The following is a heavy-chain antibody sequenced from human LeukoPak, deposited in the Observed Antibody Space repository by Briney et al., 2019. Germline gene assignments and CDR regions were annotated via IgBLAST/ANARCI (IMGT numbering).Heavy chain of an antibody. Sequence: SVKVSCKASGGTFSSYAISWVRQAPGQGLEWVGRIIPILGLSYTAQKFQGRITITADTSTSTAYMEVSSLTSEDTAIYYCAKKMVPAAYYGLDVWGQGTTVTVSS. D-gene: IGHD2-2*01. J-gene: IGHJ6*02. V-gene: IGHV1-69*04. CDR2: IIPILGLS. CDR3: AKKMVPAAYYGLDV. CDR1: GGTFSSYA.